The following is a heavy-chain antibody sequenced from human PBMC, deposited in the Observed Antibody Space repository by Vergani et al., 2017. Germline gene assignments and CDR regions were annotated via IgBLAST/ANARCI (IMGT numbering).Heavy chain of an antibody. D-gene: IGHD3-22*01. J-gene: IGHJ4*02. CDR1: GDSISSGVYY. Sequence: QVRLQESGPGLVKPSQTLSLTCSVSGDSISSGVYYWNWIRQHPGKGLEWIGYIYSIGSTHHNPSLRRRINMSVDTSKNQFSLKLNSVTAADTAMYYCARMGGYDEGDAFRIGYFDSWGPGILVTVSS. V-gene: IGHV4-31*03. CDR3: ARMGGYDEGDAFRIGYFDS. CDR2: IYSIGST.